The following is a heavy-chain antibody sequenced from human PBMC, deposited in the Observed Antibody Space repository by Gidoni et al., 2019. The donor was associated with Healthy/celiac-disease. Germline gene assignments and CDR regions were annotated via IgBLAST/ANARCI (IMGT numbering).Heavy chain of an antibody. CDR1: GGTFSSYA. CDR2: IIPIFGTA. J-gene: IGHJ6*02. Sequence: QSGAEVKKPGSSVKVSCKASGGTFSSYAISWVRQAPGQGLEWMGGIIPIFGTANYAQKFQGRVTITADKSTSTAYMELSSLRSEDTAVYYCARPIPAAHYYYYYYGMDVWGQGTTVTVSS. V-gene: IGHV1-69*06. CDR3: ARPIPAAHYYYYYYGMDV. D-gene: IGHD2-2*01.